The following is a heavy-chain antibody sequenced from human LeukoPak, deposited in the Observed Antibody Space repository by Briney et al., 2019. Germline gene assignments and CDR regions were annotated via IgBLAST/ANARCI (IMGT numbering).Heavy chain of an antibody. Sequence: GGSLRLSCAASGFSLSSYAMSWVRQAPGKGLEWVANIRQDGSEKHYVDSVKGRFTISRDNAKNSLYLQMNSLRVEDTAVYYCAGDGGWSTLKYFDYWGQGTLVTVSS. J-gene: IGHJ4*02. CDR3: AGDGGWSTLKYFDY. D-gene: IGHD6-19*01. CDR2: IRQDGSEK. CDR1: GFSLSSYA. V-gene: IGHV3-7*01.